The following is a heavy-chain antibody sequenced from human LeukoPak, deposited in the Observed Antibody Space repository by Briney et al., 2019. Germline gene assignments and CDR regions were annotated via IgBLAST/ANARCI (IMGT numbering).Heavy chain of an antibody. Sequence: GESLKISCKGSGYSFTRNWIAWVRQMPGKGLEWMGIIYPGDSDTRYSPSFQGQVTISADKSISTAYLQWSSLKASDTAIYYCARYSYYDILTGLDYWGQGTLVTVSS. CDR2: IYPGDSDT. CDR1: GYSFTRNW. V-gene: IGHV5-51*01. CDR3: ARYSYYDILTGLDY. J-gene: IGHJ4*02. D-gene: IGHD3-9*01.